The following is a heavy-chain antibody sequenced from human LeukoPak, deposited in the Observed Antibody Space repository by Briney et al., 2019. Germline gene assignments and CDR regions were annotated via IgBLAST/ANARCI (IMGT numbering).Heavy chain of an antibody. V-gene: IGHV1-18*01. CDR1: GYTFTDYD. Sequence: ASVKVSCKTSGYTFTDYDITWVRQAPGQGLEWMGRVSPYNGNTYYSQRFQDRVTITKDTSTGTAYMDLRNLRTDDTAMYYCARNGRVRRVVKDLFEYWGQGTLVAVSS. D-gene: IGHD3-10*01. J-gene: IGHJ4*02. CDR3: ARNGRVRRVVKDLFEY. CDR2: VSPYNGNT.